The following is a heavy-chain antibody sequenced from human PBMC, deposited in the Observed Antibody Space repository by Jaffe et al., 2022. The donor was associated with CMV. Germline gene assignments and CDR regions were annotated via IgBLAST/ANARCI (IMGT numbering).Heavy chain of an antibody. CDR2: IYYSGST. CDR1: GGSISSSSYY. D-gene: IGHD2-21*01. V-gene: IGHV4-39*01. Sequence: QLQLQESGPGLVKPSETLSLTCTVSGGSISSSSYYWGWIRQPPGKGLEWIGSIYYSGSTYYNPSLKSRVTISVDTSKNQFSLKLSSVTAADTAVYYCARSNGNIVAFDIWGQGTMVTVSS. J-gene: IGHJ3*02. CDR3: ARSNGNIVAFDI.